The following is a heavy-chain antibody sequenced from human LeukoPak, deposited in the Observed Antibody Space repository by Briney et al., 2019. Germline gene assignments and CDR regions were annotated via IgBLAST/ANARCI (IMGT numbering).Heavy chain of an antibody. Sequence: SETLSLTCTVSGGSISSYYWSWIRQPPGRGLEWIGYIYYSGSTNYNPSLKSRVTISVDTSKNQFSLKLSSVTAADTAVYYCARQSDIVVVPAAHFDYWGQGTLVTVSS. CDR1: GGSISSYY. V-gene: IGHV4-59*08. D-gene: IGHD2-2*01. J-gene: IGHJ4*02. CDR2: IYYSGST. CDR3: ARQSDIVVVPAAHFDY.